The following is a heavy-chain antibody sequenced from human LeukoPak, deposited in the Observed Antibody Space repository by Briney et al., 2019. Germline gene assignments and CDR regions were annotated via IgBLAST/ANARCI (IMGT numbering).Heavy chain of an antibody. Sequence: PGGSLRLSCVASAFTFSSYSMNWVRQAPGKGLEWVSSISSSGSYIYYADSVKGRFTISRDNANKSLYLQMNSLRAEDTAVYYCAKWSELPYFDYWGRGAPVTVYS. CDR3: AKWSELPYFDY. CDR2: ISSSGSYI. V-gene: IGHV3-21*01. J-gene: IGHJ4*02. CDR1: AFTFSSYS. D-gene: IGHD2-15*01.